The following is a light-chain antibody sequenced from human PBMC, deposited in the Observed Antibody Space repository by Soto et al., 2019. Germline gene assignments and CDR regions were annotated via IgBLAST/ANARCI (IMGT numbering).Light chain of an antibody. CDR1: QGISSW. CDR2: TAS. V-gene: IGKV1D-12*01. CDR3: QQANSFPLT. J-gene: IGKJ4*01. Sequence: DIQMTQSPSSVSASVGDRVTITCRASQGISSWLDWYQQKPGKAPKLLIYTASTLQSGVPSRFSGSGSGTDFTLTISSLQPEDFASYYCQQANSFPLTVGGGTKLEIK.